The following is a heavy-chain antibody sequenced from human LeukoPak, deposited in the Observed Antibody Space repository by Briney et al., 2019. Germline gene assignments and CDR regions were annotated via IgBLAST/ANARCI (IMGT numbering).Heavy chain of an antibody. CDR1: GYSFTSYW. CDR2: IYPGDSDT. Sequence: SGESLKISCKGSGYSFTSYWIGWVRQMPGKGLEWMGIIYPGDSDTRYSPSFQGQVTISADKSISTAYLQWSSLKASDTAMYYCARQTYYYDSSGYYDPYYYYGMDVWGQGTTVTVSS. V-gene: IGHV5-51*01. J-gene: IGHJ6*02. CDR3: ARQTYYYDSSGYYDPYYYYGMDV. D-gene: IGHD3-22*01.